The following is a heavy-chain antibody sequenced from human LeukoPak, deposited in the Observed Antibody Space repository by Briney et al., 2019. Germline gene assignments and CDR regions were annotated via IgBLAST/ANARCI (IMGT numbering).Heavy chain of an antibody. V-gene: IGHV1-58*02. J-gene: IGHJ4*02. CDR3: AAGSASYYDSSGYPYYFDY. Sequence: SVKVSCKASGFTFTSSAMQWVRQARGQRLEWIGWIVVGSGNTNYAQKFQERVTITRDMSTSTAYMELSSLRSEDTAVYYCAAGSASYYDSSGYPYYFDYWGQGTLVTVSS. CDR2: IVVGSGNT. CDR1: GFTFTSSA. D-gene: IGHD3-22*01.